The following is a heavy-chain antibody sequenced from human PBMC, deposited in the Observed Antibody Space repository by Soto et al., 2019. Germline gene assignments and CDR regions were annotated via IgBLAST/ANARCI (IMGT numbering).Heavy chain of an antibody. D-gene: IGHD3-10*01. CDR1: GFTFSNAW. J-gene: IGHJ6*02. Sequence: GGSLRLSCAASGFTFSNAWMSWVRQAPGKGLEWVGRIKSKTDGGTTDYAAPVKGRFTISRDDSKNTLYLQMNSLKTEDTAVYYCTTEDITMVLGVITYYYYYGMDCWGQGTTVTVSS. V-gene: IGHV3-15*01. CDR2: IKSKTDGGTT. CDR3: TTEDITMVLGVITYYYYYGMDC.